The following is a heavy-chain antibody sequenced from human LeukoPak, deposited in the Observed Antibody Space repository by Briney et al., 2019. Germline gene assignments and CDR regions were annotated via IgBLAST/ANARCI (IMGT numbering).Heavy chain of an antibody. Sequence: PGGSLRLSCAPSGVTFADYGMSSVRQAPGKGLEWGSGINWIGGSTGYADSVKGRFTISRDNAKNSLYLQMNSLRAEDTALYYCAREPMCLPFDCWGQGTLVTVS. CDR1: GVTFADYG. CDR3: AREPMCLPFDC. CDR2: INWIGGST. V-gene: IGHV3-20*04. D-gene: IGHD3-10*02. J-gene: IGHJ4*02.